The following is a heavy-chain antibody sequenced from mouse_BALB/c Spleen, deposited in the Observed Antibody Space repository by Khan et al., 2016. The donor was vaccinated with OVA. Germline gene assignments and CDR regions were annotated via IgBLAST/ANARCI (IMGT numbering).Heavy chain of an antibody. CDR2: ISYRGST. Sequence: EVQLQESGPGLVKPSQSLSLTCPVTGYSITSGYGWNWIRQFPGNKLEWMGYISYRGSTNYNPSPTSRIPHTRDSSTDQFFLQLNSVTTADTATYYCARTARIKYWGQGTTLTGSS. D-gene: IGHD1-2*01. CDR1: GYSITSGYG. CDR3: ARTARIKY. J-gene: IGHJ2*01. V-gene: IGHV3-2*02.